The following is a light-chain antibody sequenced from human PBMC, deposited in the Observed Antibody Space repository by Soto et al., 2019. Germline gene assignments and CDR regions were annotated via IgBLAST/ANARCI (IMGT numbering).Light chain of an antibody. CDR2: GAS. V-gene: IGKV3-15*01. CDR3: QQYYNWPRT. Sequence: EMVLTQSPGTQSLSPGERASLCCRASQSLSSDLAWYQQKPGQAPRLLIFGASARATGIPARISGSGSGTDFTLTISSLRSEDFAVYFCQQYYNWPRTFGQGTKVDIK. CDR1: QSLSSD. J-gene: IGKJ1*01.